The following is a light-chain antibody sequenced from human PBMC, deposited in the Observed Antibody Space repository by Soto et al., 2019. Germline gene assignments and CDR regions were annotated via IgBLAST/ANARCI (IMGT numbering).Light chain of an antibody. V-gene: IGKV3-20*01. CDR2: GAS. CDR1: QSVSSSY. J-gene: IGKJ1*01. CDR3: QQYGSSPET. Sequence: EIVLTQSPGTLSLSPGERATLSCRASQSVSSSYLACYQQTPGQAPRLLIYGASSRATGIPDRFSGSGSETDFTLTISRVEPEDCAVYYCQQYGSSPETFGQGTKVEIK.